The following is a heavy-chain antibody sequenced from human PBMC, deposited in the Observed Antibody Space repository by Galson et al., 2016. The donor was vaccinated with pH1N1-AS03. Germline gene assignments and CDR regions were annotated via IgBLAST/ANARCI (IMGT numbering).Heavy chain of an antibody. CDR1: GYIFTNYW. CDR2: IYHAASRT. J-gene: IGHJ4*01. V-gene: IGHV5-51*01. Sequence: QSGAEVTKPGESLKISCKGSGYIFTNYWIVWVRQMPRNGLKWLGSIYHAASRTPYSPSFQSQVTTSVGKSINTAYLQCTSLKASDTAMYFCARLHLTPLPPTLLDYWGQGTLVTVSS. D-gene: IGHD1-1*01. CDR3: ARLHLTPLPPTLLDY.